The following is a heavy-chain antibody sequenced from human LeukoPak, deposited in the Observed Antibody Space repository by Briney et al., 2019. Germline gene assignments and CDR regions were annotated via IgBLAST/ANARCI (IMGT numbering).Heavy chain of an antibody. CDR3: ARVLGIVGG. Sequence: HPGGSLRLSCAASGFTFSSYEMNWVRQAPGKGLEWVSYISSSGTSMYYADSAKGRFTISRDNAKNSLYLQMNSLRADDTAVYYCARVLGIVGGWGQGTLVTVSS. J-gene: IGHJ4*02. CDR1: GFTFSSYE. CDR2: ISSSGTSM. V-gene: IGHV3-48*03. D-gene: IGHD1-26*01.